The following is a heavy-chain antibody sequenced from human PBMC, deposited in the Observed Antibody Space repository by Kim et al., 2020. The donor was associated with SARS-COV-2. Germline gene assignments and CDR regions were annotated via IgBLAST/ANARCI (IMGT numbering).Heavy chain of an antibody. J-gene: IGHJ6*02. CDR1: GFTFSSYA. CDR2: ISYDGSNK. CDR3: AREMGSNGGYVHYYGMDV. Sequence: GGSLRLSCAASGFTFSSYAMHWVRQAPGKGLEWVAGISYDGSNKYYADSVKGRFTISRDNSKNTLYLQMNSLRAEDTAVYYCAREMGSNGGYVHYYGMDVWGQGTTVTVSS. D-gene: IGHD5-12*01. V-gene: IGHV3-30-3*01.